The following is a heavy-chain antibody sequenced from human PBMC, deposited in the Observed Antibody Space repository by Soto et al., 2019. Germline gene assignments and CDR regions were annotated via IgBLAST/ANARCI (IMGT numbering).Heavy chain of an antibody. D-gene: IGHD3-10*01. J-gene: IGHJ6*03. Sequence: EVQLVESGGGLVLPGRSLRLSCAASGITFDAFAIHWFRQAPGKGLEWVSGIIWNGGAVDYAGSVKGRFTISTDDTKSSLLLQMNSLRPEDTAVYFCAAALFNRREHYYYYDMGLWGKGTTVIVSS. CDR2: IIWNGGAV. V-gene: IGHV3-9*01. CDR1: GITFDAFA. CDR3: AAALFNRREHYYYYDMGL.